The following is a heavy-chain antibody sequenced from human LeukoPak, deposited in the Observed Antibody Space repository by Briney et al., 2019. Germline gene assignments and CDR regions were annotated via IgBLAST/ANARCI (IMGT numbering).Heavy chain of an antibody. CDR3: AELGITMIGGV. J-gene: IGHJ6*04. Sequence: PGGSLRLSCAASGLTFSSYSMNWVRQAPGKGLEWVSYISSSSSPIYYSDSVKGRFTISRDNAKNSLYLQMNSLRAEDTAVYYCAELGITMIGGVWGKGTTVTISS. D-gene: IGHD3-10*02. CDR2: ISSSSSPI. V-gene: IGHV3-48*01. CDR1: GLTFSSYS.